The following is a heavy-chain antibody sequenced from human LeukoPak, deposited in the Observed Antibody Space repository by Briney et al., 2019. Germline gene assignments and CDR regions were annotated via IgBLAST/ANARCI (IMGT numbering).Heavy chain of an antibody. CDR3: ARGGGSSDY. D-gene: IGHD2-15*01. V-gene: IGHV3-11*05. Sequence: PGGSLRLSCAASGFTFSDYYMSWMRQAPGKGLEWVSYVSSSSGYTNYADSVKGRFTVSRDNAKNSLYLQMNSLRAEDTAVYYCARGGGSSDYWGQGTLVTVSS. CDR2: VSSSSGYT. CDR1: GFTFSDYY. J-gene: IGHJ4*02.